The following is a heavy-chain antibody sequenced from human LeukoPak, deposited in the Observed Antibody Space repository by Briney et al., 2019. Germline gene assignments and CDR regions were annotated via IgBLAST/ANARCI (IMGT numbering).Heavy chain of an antibody. Sequence: PSQTLSLTCTVSGGSISSGGHSWSWIRQPPGKGLEWIGYIYHSGSGSTYYNPSLKSRVTISIDKSKNQFSLKLNSVTAADTAVYYCARDPWGPVDYWGQGTLVTVSS. J-gene: IGHJ4*02. CDR3: ARDPWGPVDY. V-gene: IGHV4-30-2*01. CDR2: IYHSGSGST. D-gene: IGHD1-26*01. CDR1: GGSISSGGHS.